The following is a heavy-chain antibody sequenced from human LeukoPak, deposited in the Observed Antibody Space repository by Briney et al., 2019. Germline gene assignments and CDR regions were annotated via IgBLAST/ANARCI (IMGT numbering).Heavy chain of an antibody. Sequence: HPGRSLRLSCAASGFTFSSYAMHWVRQAPGKGLEWVAVISYDGSNKYYADSVKGRFTISRDNSKNTLYLQMNSLRAEDTAVYYCASSSDTYGSGTYYNGLGDVWGKGTTVTISS. CDR2: ISYDGSNK. V-gene: IGHV3-30*04. D-gene: IGHD3-10*01. CDR3: ASSSDTYGSGTYYNGLGDV. J-gene: IGHJ6*04. CDR1: GFTFSSYA.